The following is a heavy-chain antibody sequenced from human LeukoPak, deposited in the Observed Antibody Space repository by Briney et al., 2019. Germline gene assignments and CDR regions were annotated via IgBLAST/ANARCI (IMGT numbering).Heavy chain of an antibody. CDR2: IRQDGGEK. J-gene: IGHJ4*01. D-gene: IGHD6-13*01. CDR1: GFTVTDYW. V-gene: IGHV3-7*01. CDR3: ARDGTAAGLYFDL. Sequence: GGSLRLSCAVSGFTVTDYWMNWVRQAPGKGLEWVASIRQDGGEKSYVDPVKGRITISRDNTKSSLYLQINSQRAEDTAVYYGARDGTAAGLYFDLWGQGTLVTVS.